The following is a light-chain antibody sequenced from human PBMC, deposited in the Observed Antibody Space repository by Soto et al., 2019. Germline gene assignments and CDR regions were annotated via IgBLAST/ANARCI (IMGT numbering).Light chain of an antibody. CDR3: SSYTTGSTYV. CDR1: SSDVGYYNY. J-gene: IGLJ1*01. Sequence: QSVLTQPASVSGSPGQSITISCTGTSSDVGYYNYVSWYQQHPGKAPKLMIFEVSNRPSGVSNRFSGSKSGSTASLTISGLQAEDEAAYYCSSYTTGSTYVFGPGTKVTVL. CDR2: EVS. V-gene: IGLV2-14*01.